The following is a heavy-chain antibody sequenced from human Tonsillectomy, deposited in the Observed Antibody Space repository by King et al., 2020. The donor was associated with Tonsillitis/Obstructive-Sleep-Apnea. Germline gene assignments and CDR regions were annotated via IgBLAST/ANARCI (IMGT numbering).Heavy chain of an antibody. J-gene: IGHJ6*02. CDR3: ARGSYSYTAMDV. D-gene: IGHD2-2*02. CDR2: INDSGGA. CDR1: GGSFRGYY. Sequence: VQLQQWGAGLLKPSETLSLTCAVYGGSFRGYYWSWIRQPPGKGLEWIGEINDSGGANYNPSLKSRVTISIDTSKNQFSLILTSVTAADTSMYSCARGSYSYTAMDVWGQGTTVTVSS. V-gene: IGHV4-34*01.